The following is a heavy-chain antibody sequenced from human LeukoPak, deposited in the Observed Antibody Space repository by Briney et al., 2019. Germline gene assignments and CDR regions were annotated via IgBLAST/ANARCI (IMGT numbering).Heavy chain of an antibody. Sequence: ASVKVSCKASGGTFASYAISWVRQAPGQGLGWMGGIIPIFGTANYAQKFQGRVTITADESTSTAYMELSSLRSEDTAVYYCARSSFVYDYVWGSYRYGAFDIWGQGTMVTVSS. D-gene: IGHD3-16*02. V-gene: IGHV1-69*13. CDR3: ARSSFVYDYVWGSYRYGAFDI. J-gene: IGHJ3*02. CDR2: IIPIFGTA. CDR1: GGTFASYA.